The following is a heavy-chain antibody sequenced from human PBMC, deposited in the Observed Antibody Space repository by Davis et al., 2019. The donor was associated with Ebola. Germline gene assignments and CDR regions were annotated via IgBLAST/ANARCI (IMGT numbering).Heavy chain of an antibody. D-gene: IGHD6-25*01. CDR3: AAAKQGGSRSPFDY. CDR1: GFTFSSYA. CDR2: ISGSGGST. V-gene: IGHV3-23*01. J-gene: IGHJ4*02. Sequence: PGGSLRLSCAASGFTFSSYAMTWVRQAPGKGLEWVSAISGSGGSTYYADSAKGRFTISRDNSKNTLYLQMNSLRSEDTAVYYCAAAKQGGSRSPFDYWGQGTLVTVSS.